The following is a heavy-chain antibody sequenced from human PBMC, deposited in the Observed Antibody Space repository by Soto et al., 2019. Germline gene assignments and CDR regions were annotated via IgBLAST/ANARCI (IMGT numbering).Heavy chain of an antibody. J-gene: IGHJ4*02. CDR2: ISAYNGNT. Sequence: ASVNVSCKASGYTFTSYGIRGLRQARGQGLEWMRWISAYNGNTNYAQKLQGRVTMTTATSTSTAYMELRSLRSDDTAVYYCARGYNWNSGAPGYWGQGTLVTVSS. V-gene: IGHV1-18*04. CDR1: GYTFTSYG. D-gene: IGHD1-7*01. CDR3: ARGYNWNSGAPGY.